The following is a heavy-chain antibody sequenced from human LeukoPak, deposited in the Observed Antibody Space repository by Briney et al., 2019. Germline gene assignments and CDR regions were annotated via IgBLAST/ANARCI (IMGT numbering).Heavy chain of an antibody. J-gene: IGHJ4*02. V-gene: IGHV3-49*04. CDR1: GFTFGDYA. D-gene: IGHD2-8*01. CDR2: IRKKGLGGTT. CDR3: ARANCVNGVCYHFDY. Sequence: TGRSLRLSCTASGFTFGDYAMSWVRQAPGKGLEWVGSIRKKGLGGTTEYAASVKGRFTISRDDSNSIAYLQMNSLKTEDTAVYYCARANCVNGVCYHFDYWGQGTLVTVSS.